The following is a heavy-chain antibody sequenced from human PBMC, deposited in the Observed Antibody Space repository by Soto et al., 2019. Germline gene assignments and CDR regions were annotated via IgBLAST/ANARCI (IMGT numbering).Heavy chain of an antibody. Sequence: QVQLVESGGGVVQPGRSLRLSCAASGFTFSSYGMHWVRQAPGKGLEWVAVISYDGSNKYYADYVKGRFTISRDNSKNTLYLQMNSLRAEDTAVYYCAKDGYSGYDFMEYWGQGTLVTVSS. CDR3: AKDGYSGYDFMEY. CDR2: ISYDGSNK. J-gene: IGHJ4*02. CDR1: GFTFSSYG. V-gene: IGHV3-30*18. D-gene: IGHD5-12*01.